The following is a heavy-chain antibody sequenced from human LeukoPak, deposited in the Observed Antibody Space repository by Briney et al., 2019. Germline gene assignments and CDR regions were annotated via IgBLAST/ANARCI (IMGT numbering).Heavy chain of an antibody. V-gene: IGHV1-46*01. CDR1: GYTFTSYY. CDR2: INPSGGST. Sequence: GASVKVSCKASGYTFTSYYMHWVRQAPGQGLEWMGIINPSGGSTSYAQKFQGRVTMTRDTSTSTVYMELSSLRSEDTAVYYCARAAATTTGPTAYYYYGMDVWGQGTTVTVSS. J-gene: IGHJ6*02. CDR3: ARAAATTTGPTAYYYYGMDV. D-gene: IGHD1-1*01.